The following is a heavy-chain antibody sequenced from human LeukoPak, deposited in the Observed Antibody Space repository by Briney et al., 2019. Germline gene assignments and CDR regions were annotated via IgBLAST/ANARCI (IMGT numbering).Heavy chain of an antibody. V-gene: IGHV3-53*01. D-gene: IGHD3-10*01. CDR3: ARGPPRDYGSGSYYKDYYYGMDV. CDR2: IYRGGST. Sequence: GGSLRLSCAASGFTVSSNYMSWVRQAPGKGLEWVSVIYRGGSTYYADSVKGRFTISRDNSKNTLYLQMNSLRAEDTAVYYCARGPPRDYGSGSYYKDYYYGMDVWGQGTTVTVSS. J-gene: IGHJ6*02. CDR1: GFTVSSNY.